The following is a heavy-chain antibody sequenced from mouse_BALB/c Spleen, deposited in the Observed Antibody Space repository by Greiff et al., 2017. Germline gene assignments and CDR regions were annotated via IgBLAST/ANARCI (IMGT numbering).Heavy chain of an antibody. D-gene: IGHD2-3*01. CDR3: ARSGSYDGYPWFAY. CDR1: GYTFTSYW. CDR2: INPSTGYT. Sequence: QVQLQQSGAELAKPGASVKMSCKASGYTFTSYWMHWVKQRPGQGLEWIGYINPSTGYTEYNQKFKDKATLTADKSSSTAYMQLSSLTSEDSAVYYCARSGSYDGYPWFAYWGQGTLVTVSA. V-gene: IGHV1-7*01. J-gene: IGHJ3*01.